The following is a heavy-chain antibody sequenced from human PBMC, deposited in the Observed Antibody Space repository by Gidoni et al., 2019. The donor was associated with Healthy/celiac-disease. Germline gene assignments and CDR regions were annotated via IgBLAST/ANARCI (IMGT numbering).Heavy chain of an antibody. CDR3: AKISRGMIVVVITGFQH. Sequence: EVQLLASGGGLVQPGGSLRPSCAASGFTVSSYAMSWVRQAPGKGLEWVSAISGSGGSTYYADSVKGRFTISRDNSKNTLYLQMNSLRAEDTAVYYCAKISRGMIVVVITGFQHWGQGTLVTVSS. CDR1: GFTVSSYA. V-gene: IGHV3-23*01. D-gene: IGHD3-22*01. CDR2: ISGSGGST. J-gene: IGHJ1*01.